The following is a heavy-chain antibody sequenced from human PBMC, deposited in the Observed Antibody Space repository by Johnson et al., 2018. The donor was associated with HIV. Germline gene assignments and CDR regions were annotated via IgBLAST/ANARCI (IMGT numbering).Heavy chain of an antibody. D-gene: IGHD3-16*01. CDR3: ARAYSYGAFDI. J-gene: IGHJ3*02. CDR2: IYSGGST. Sequence: VQLVESGGGVVQPGRSLRLSCAASGFTISSFGMHWVRQAPGKGLEWVAVIYSGGSTYYADSVKGRFTISRDNSKNSLYLQMNSLRAEDTAIYYCARAYSYGAFDIWGQGTMVTVSS. CDR1: GFTISSFG. V-gene: IGHV3-66*01.